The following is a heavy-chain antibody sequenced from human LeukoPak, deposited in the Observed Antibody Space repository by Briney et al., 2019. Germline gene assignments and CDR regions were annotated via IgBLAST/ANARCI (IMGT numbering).Heavy chain of an antibody. CDR1: GFTFSNYA. Sequence: GGSLRLSCAASGFTFSNYAMHWVRQAPGKGLEWVAVIWYDGSNDYYANSVKGRFAISRDNSKNTVYLQTNSLRAEDTAVYYCAREADCSGGNCYRGAFDIWGQGTMITVSS. D-gene: IGHD2-15*01. CDR2: IWYDGSND. CDR3: AREADCSGGNCYRGAFDI. V-gene: IGHV3-33*01. J-gene: IGHJ3*02.